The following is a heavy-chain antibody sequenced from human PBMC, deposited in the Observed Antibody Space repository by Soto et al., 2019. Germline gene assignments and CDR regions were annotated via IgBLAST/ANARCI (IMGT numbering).Heavy chain of an antibody. CDR3: TTDSNFRWISWFDP. Sequence: GGSLRLSCAASGFTFSNAWMNWVRQAPGKGLEWVGRIKSKTDGGTTDYAAPVKGRFTISRDDSKNTLYLQMNSLKTEDTAVYYCTTDSNFRWISWFDPWGRGTLVTVSS. CDR2: IKSKTDGGTT. V-gene: IGHV3-15*07. CDR1: GFTFSNAW. J-gene: IGHJ5*02. D-gene: IGHD5-12*01.